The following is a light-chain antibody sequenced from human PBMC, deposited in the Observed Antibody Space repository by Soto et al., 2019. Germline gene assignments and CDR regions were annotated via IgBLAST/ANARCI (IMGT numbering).Light chain of an antibody. Sequence: EIELTQSPVTLSVSPGERATLSCRASQSVSSGLAWFQQKPGQAPRLLIYGASTRATGIPARFSGSGSGTEFTLTISSLQSEDFAIYYCQQYNNWPLTFGGGTKVEIK. V-gene: IGKV3-15*01. CDR3: QQYNNWPLT. CDR1: QSVSSG. CDR2: GAS. J-gene: IGKJ4*01.